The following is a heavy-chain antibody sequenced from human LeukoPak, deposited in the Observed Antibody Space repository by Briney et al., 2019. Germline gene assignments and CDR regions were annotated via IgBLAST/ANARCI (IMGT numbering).Heavy chain of an antibody. J-gene: IGHJ4*02. V-gene: IGHV3-23*01. D-gene: IGHD1-26*01. CDR1: GFTFRTYA. CDR3: AKDPSGSGPDFDY. Sequence: GGSLRLSCAASGFTFRTYAMNWVRQAPGKGLEWDSAISGSGGSTYYADSVKGRFTISRDNSKNTLYLQMNSLRAEDTAVYYCAKDPSGSGPDFDYWGQGTLVTVSS. CDR2: ISGSGGST.